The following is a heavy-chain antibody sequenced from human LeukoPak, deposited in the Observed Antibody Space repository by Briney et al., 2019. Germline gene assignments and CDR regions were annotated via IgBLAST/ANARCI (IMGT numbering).Heavy chain of an antibody. CDR1: GFTFSSYG. Sequence: GGSLRLSCAASGFTFSSYGMHWVRQAPGKGLEWEAVISYDGSNKYYADSVKGRFTISRDNSKNTLYLQMNSLRAEDTAVYYCAKDKDYGGNSQCDYWGQGTLVTVSS. CDR3: AKDKDYGGNSQCDY. D-gene: IGHD4-23*01. V-gene: IGHV3-30*18. J-gene: IGHJ4*02. CDR2: ISYDGSNK.